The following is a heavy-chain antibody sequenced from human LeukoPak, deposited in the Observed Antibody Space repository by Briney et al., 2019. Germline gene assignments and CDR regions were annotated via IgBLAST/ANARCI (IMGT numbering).Heavy chain of an antibody. CDR3: ARDIVYGDYRDAFDI. Sequence: SETLSLTCTVSGGSISSYYRSWIRQPPEKGLEWIGYIYYSGSTNYNPSLKSRVTISVDTSKNQFSLKLSSVTAADTAVYYCARDIVYGDYRDAFDIWGQGTMVTVSS. D-gene: IGHD4-17*01. V-gene: IGHV4-59*01. CDR2: IYYSGST. J-gene: IGHJ3*02. CDR1: GGSISSYY.